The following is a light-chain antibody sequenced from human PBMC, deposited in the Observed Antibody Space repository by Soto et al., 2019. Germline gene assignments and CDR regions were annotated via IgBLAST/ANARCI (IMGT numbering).Light chain of an antibody. J-gene: IGKJ1*01. CDR3: KQYNDWPRT. CDR2: GAY. Sequence: EVVMTQSPAILSVSPGERATLSCRASQSVGINVAWYQQKPGQAPRLLIYGAYTRATGSQDRFSASGSATEFTLTIRSLLSEDFAVYYCKQYNDWPRTFGQGTKVDIK. V-gene: IGKV3-15*01. CDR1: QSVGIN.